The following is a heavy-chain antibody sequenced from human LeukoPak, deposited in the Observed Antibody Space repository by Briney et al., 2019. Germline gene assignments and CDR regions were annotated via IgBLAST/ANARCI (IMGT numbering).Heavy chain of an antibody. Sequence: GGSLRLSCAASGFTFSSYAMHWVRQAPGKGLEWVAVISYDGSNKYYADSVKGRFTISRDNSKNTLYLQMNSLRAEDTAVYYCAARFDFWGQGTLVTVSS. CDR2: ISYDGSNK. CDR1: GFTFSSYA. CDR3: AARFDF. J-gene: IGHJ4*02. V-gene: IGHV3-30-3*01.